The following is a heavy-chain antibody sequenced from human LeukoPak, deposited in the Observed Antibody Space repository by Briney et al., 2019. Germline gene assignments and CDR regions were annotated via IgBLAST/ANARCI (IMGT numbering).Heavy chain of an antibody. CDR1: GYTFTSYY. D-gene: IGHD6-19*01. J-gene: IGHJ3*02. CDR2: INPSGGST. V-gene: IGHV1-46*01. Sequence: ASVKVSCKASGYTFTSYYMHWVRQAPGQGLEWMGIINPSGGSTSYAQKLQGRVTMTTDTSTSTAYMELRSLRSDDTAVYYCARGGDEEQWLVAAFDIWGQGTMVTVSS. CDR3: ARGGDEEQWLVAAFDI.